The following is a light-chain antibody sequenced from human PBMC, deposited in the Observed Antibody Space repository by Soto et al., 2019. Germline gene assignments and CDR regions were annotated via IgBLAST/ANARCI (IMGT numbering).Light chain of an antibody. J-gene: IGKJ1*01. CDR1: QTIMTY. CDR3: QQSYNSPQT. V-gene: IGKV1-39*01. CDR2: AAS. Sequence: IQSPATLSASVGDEVTITCRASQTIMTYLNWYQLKPGKPPRLLIYAASSLQSGVPSRFSGSGSGTDFTLTISSLQPEDFATYSCQQSYNSPQTFGRGTKVEIK.